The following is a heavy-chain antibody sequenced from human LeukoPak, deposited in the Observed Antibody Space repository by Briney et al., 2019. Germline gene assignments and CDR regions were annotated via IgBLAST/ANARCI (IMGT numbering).Heavy chain of an antibody. CDR3: ARVRFGYMDV. J-gene: IGHJ6*03. CDR1: GYSISSGYY. CDR2: IYHSGST. V-gene: IGHV4-38-2*02. D-gene: IGHD3-10*01. Sequence: SESLSLTCTVSGYSISSGYYWGWIRQPPGKGLEWIGSIYHSGSTYYNPSLKSRVTISVDTSKNQFSLKLSSVTAADTAVYYCARVRFGYMDVWGKGTTVTVSS.